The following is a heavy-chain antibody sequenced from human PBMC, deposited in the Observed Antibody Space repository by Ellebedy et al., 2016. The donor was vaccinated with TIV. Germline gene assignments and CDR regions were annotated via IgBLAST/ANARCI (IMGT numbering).Heavy chain of an antibody. Sequence: SETLSLXCTVSGGSISSYYWSWIRQPPGKGLEWIGYIYYSGSTNYNPSLKSRVTISVDTSKNQFSLKLSSVTAADTAVYYCARVRSRYYYGSGSYSYWGQGTLVTVSS. V-gene: IGHV4-59*12. CDR3: ARVRSRYYYGSGSYSY. CDR1: GGSISSYY. J-gene: IGHJ4*02. CDR2: IYYSGST. D-gene: IGHD3-10*01.